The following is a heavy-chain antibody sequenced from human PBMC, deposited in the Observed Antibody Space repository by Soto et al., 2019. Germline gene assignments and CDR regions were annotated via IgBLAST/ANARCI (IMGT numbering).Heavy chain of an antibody. D-gene: IGHD3-22*01. CDR1: GGSISSRVYY. CDR3: ARDSAIVGPQTPSGDFDI. CDR2: IYYSGST. V-gene: IGHV4-39*07. Sequence: SETLSLTYTVSGGSISSRVYYWGWIRQPPGKGLEWIGTIYYSGSTYYNPSLKSRVTISVDTSKNQFSLRLSSVTAADTAVYYCARDSAIVGPQTPSGDFDIWGQGTMVT. J-gene: IGHJ3*02.